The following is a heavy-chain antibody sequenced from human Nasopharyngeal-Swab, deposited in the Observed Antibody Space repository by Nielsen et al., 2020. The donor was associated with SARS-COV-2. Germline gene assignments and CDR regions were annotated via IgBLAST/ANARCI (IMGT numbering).Heavy chain of an antibody. Sequence: LRLSCIVSTGSISSGSYYWRCIPQPAGKGLEWIGRIYTSGSTNYNPSLKSRVTISVDTSKNQFSLKLSSVTAADTAVYYCASEWFGELDDYYYGMDVWGQGTTVTVSS. CDR1: TGSISSGSYY. CDR2: IYTSGST. J-gene: IGHJ6*02. V-gene: IGHV4-61*02. D-gene: IGHD3-10*01. CDR3: ASEWFGELDDYYYGMDV.